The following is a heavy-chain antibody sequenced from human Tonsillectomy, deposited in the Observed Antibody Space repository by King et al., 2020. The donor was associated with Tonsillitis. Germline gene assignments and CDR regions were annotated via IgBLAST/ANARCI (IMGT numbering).Heavy chain of an antibody. D-gene: IGHD1-26*01. CDR1: GGSISTSDQY. Sequence: LQLQESGPGVVKPSETLSLTCTVSGGSISTSDQYWAWIRQPPGKGLDWIGYMYDTGTTFYNPSLKSRITRSGGTSENRFSLKLSSGTAADTAVYFCARYVSGSFDYWGQGARVTVSS. V-gene: IGHV4-39*01. CDR2: MYDTGTT. CDR3: ARYVSGSFDY. J-gene: IGHJ4*02.